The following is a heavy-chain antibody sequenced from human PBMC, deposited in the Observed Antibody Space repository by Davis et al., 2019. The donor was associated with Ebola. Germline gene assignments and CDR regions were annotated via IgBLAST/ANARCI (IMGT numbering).Heavy chain of an antibody. D-gene: IGHD3-10*01. V-gene: IGHV3-73*01. CDR3: SGSLRLNDY. J-gene: IGHJ4*02. CDR2: TRSKANSYAT. CDR1: GFTFSGSA. Sequence: GESLKISCAASGFTFSGSAMHWVRQASGKGLEWVGRTRSKANSYATAYAASVKGRFTISRDDSKNTAYLQMNSLKTEDTAVYYCSGSLRLNDYWGQGTLVTVSS.